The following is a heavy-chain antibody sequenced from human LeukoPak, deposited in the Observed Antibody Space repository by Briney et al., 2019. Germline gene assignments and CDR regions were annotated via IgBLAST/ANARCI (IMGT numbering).Heavy chain of an antibody. D-gene: IGHD3-22*01. CDR2: MNPNSGNT. J-gene: IGHJ6*02. Sequence: ASVKVSCKASGYTFCGHYLHWVRQATGQGLEWMGWMNPNSGNTGYAQKFQGRVTMTRNTSISTAYMELSSLRSEDTAVYYCARAYTGYYYDSSGYYYPSYSRYYYYYYGMDVWGQGTTVTVSS. V-gene: IGHV1-8*02. CDR3: ARAYTGYYYDSSGYYYPSYSRYYYYYYGMDV. CDR1: GYTFCGHY.